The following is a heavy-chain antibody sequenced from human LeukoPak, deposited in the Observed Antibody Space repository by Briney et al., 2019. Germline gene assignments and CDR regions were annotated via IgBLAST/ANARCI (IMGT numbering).Heavy chain of an antibody. CDR3: ARDSTNFDF. J-gene: IGHJ4*02. Sequence: PGGSLRLSCAASGFTFSKYSMNGVRQAPGKGLEWVSSISSSSRQIDYADSLKGRFTISRDNAKNSLYLQMHSLRADDTAVYYCARDSTNFDFWGQGTLVTVSS. CDR2: ISSSSRQI. CDR1: GFTFSKYS. D-gene: IGHD2-2*01. V-gene: IGHV3-21*01.